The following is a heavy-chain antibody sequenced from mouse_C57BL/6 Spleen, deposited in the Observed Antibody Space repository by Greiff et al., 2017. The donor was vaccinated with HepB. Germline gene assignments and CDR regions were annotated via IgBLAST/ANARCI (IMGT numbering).Heavy chain of an antibody. CDR1: GYAFSSYW. CDR3: ARGGITTVEWYFDV. J-gene: IGHJ1*03. Sequence: QVQLQQSGAELVKPGASVKISCKASGYAFSSYWMNWVKQRPGKGLEWIGQIYPGDGDTNYNGKFKGKATRTADKSSSTAYMQLSSLTSEDSAVYFCARGGITTVEWYFDVWGTGTTVTVSS. D-gene: IGHD1-1*01. CDR2: IYPGDGDT. V-gene: IGHV1-80*01.